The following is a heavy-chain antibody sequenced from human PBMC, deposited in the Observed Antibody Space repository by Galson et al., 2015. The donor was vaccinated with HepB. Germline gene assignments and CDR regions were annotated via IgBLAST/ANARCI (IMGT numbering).Heavy chain of an antibody. D-gene: IGHD3-3*01. V-gene: IGHV3-7*03. CDR3: ARASYTIFGVVPFDY. Sequence: SLRLSCAASGFTFSSYWMSWIRQAPGKGLEWVANIKQDGSEKYYVDSVKGRFTISRDNAKNSLYLQMNSLRAEDTAVYYCARASYTIFGVVPFDYWGQGTLVTVSS. CDR1: GFTFSSYW. J-gene: IGHJ4*02. CDR2: IKQDGSEK.